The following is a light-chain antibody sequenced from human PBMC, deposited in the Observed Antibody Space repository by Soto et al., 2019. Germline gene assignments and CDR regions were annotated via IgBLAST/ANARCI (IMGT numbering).Light chain of an antibody. V-gene: IGKV1-33*01. CDR1: QDISNY. CDR3: QQYYSTQT. CDR2: DAS. Sequence: DIQMTQSPSSLSASVGDRVTITCQASQDISNYLNWYQQKPGKAPKLLIYDASTRESGVPDRFSGSGSGTDFTLTISSLQAEDVAVYYCQQYYSTQTFGQGTKVDIK. J-gene: IGKJ1*01.